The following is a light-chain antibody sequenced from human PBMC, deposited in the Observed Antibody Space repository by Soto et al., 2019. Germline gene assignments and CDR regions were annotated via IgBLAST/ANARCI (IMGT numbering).Light chain of an antibody. CDR3: SSYTSSSTPYV. Sequence: QSALTQSASVSGSPGQSITISCTGTSSDVGAYNYVSWYQQHPGKAPKVMIHDVSNRPSGVSSRFSGSKSGNTASLTISGLQAEEEAAYYCSSYTSSSTPYVFGTGNKLTVL. J-gene: IGLJ1*01. CDR1: SSDVGAYNY. V-gene: IGLV2-14*01. CDR2: DVS.